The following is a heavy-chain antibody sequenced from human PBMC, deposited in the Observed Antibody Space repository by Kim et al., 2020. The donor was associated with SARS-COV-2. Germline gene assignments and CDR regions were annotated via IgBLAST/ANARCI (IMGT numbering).Heavy chain of an antibody. V-gene: IGHV3-15*01. CDR1: GFTISNYY. Sequence: GGSLRLSCAASGFTISNYYMAWVRQAPGTGLEWVGRIKNKNDGGTTAYAAPVKGRFTISRDDSENTLYLQMNSLKTEDTAVYYCTIGTGGKSWGQGTLVTVSS. J-gene: IGHJ4*02. D-gene: IGHD2-8*02. CDR2: IKNKNDGGTT. CDR3: TIGTGGKS.